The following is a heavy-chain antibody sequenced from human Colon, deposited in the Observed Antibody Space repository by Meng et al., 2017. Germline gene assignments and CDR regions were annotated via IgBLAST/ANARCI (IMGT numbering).Heavy chain of an antibody. D-gene: IGHD3-9*01. CDR2: ISGFDGKT. Sequence: ASVKVSCKTSGYSFSNYGVGWVRQAPGQGLEWLGWISGFDGKTKHIQKLQDRVTFSTDTSTSTAYMELRGLRPDDTAVYYCARDPYGTLTGLYFLDIWGQGTRVTVSS. CDR1: GYSFSNYG. V-gene: IGHV1-18*04. J-gene: IGHJ3*02. CDR3: ARDPYGTLTGLYFLDI.